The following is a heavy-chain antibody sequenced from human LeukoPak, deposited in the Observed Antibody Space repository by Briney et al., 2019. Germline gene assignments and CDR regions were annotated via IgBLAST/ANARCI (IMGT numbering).Heavy chain of an antibody. J-gene: IGHJ4*02. CDR3: ARHGPRYSSSLPSDY. CDR2: IYPGDSDT. V-gene: IGHV5-51*01. CDR1: GYSFTSYW. Sequence: GESLKISCKGSGYSFTSYWIGWVRQMPGKGLEWMGIIYPGDSDTRYSPSSQGQVTISADKSIGTAYLQWSSLKASDTAMYYCARHGPRYSSSLPSDYWGQGTLVTVSS. D-gene: IGHD6-13*01.